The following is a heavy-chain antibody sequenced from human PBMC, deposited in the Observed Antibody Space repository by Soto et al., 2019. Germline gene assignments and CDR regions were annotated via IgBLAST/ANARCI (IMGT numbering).Heavy chain of an antibody. Sequence: QVQLVQSGAEEKKPGASVKVSCKASGYTFTSYAMHWVRQAPGQRREWMGWINAGNGNTKYSQKFQGRVTITRDTSASTAYMELSSLRSEDTAVYYCARSILVVTALDYWGQGTLVTVSS. CDR3: ARSILVVTALDY. J-gene: IGHJ4*02. CDR2: INAGNGNT. V-gene: IGHV1-3*05. D-gene: IGHD2-21*02. CDR1: GYTFTSYA.